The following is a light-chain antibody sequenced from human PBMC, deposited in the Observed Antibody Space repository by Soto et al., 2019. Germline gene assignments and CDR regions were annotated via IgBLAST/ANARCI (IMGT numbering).Light chain of an antibody. V-gene: IGKV1-12*01. CDR3: QQSYSAPYT. Sequence: DIQLTQSPSSVSASVGDRVTLTCRASQDVSNWLAWYQQKPGKAPTLLIFAASNLQSGVPSRFSGSGSGTDFTLTISRLQPEDFATYYCQQSYSAPYTFGQGTKLEIK. CDR1: QDVSNW. J-gene: IGKJ2*01. CDR2: AAS.